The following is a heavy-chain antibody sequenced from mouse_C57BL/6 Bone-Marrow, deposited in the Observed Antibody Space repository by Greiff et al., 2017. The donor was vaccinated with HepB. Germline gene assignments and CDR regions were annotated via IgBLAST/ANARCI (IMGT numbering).Heavy chain of an antibody. CDR1: GYSITSGYY. D-gene: IGHD1-1*01. V-gene: IGHV3-6*01. CDR3: AREPTVVAREFAY. Sequence: EVKLMESGPGLVKPSQSLSLTCSVTGYSITSGYYWNWIRQFPGNKLEWMGYISYDGSNNYNPSLKNRISITRDTSKNQFFLKLNSVTTEDTATYYCAREPTVVAREFAYWGQGTLVTVSA. CDR2: ISYDGSN. J-gene: IGHJ3*01.